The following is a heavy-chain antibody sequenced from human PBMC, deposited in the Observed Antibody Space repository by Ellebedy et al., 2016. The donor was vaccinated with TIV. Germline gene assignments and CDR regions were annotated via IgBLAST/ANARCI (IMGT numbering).Heavy chain of an antibody. Sequence: GGSLRLXXAASGFTFSSYAMHWVRQAPGKGLEWVALISHDGNIKHYADSVKGRSTISRDNSNNTVFLQMESLRPEDTALYYCVSDFWSGFYRGHWGQGTLVIVSS. CDR3: VSDFWSGFYRGH. CDR2: ISHDGNIK. D-gene: IGHD3-3*01. CDR1: GFTFSSYA. J-gene: IGHJ4*02. V-gene: IGHV3-30-3*01.